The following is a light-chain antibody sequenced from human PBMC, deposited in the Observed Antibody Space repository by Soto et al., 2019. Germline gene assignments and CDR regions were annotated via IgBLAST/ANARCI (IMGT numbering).Light chain of an antibody. Sequence: QPVLTQSPSASASLGASVKVTCTLNSEHSTYAIAWHRQQPEKGPRYLMRIYSDGSHVRGDGIPDRFLGSSSGAERHLTISSLQSDDEAEYYCQTWGAGSVVFGGGTKVTVL. CDR3: QTWGAGSVV. V-gene: IGLV4-69*01. CDR2: IYSDGSH. CDR1: SEHSTYA. J-gene: IGLJ2*01.